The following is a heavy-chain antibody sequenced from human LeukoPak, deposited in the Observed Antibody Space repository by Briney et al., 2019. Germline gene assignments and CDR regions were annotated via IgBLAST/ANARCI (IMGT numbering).Heavy chain of an antibody. V-gene: IGHV3-20*01. Sequence: GGSLRLSCAASGFTFDDYGMSWVRQAPGKGLEWVSGINWNGGSTVYSDSVKGRFTISRDNAKNFLYLQMDSLRAEDTALYHCARSVGTYGSGTYYVYWGQGTLVTVCS. CDR2: INWNGGST. CDR3: ARSVGTYGSGTYYVY. CDR1: GFTFDDYG. D-gene: IGHD3-10*01. J-gene: IGHJ4*02.